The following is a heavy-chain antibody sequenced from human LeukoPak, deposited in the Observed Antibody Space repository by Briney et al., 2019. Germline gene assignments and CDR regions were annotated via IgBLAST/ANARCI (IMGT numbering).Heavy chain of an antibody. CDR3: ASESFEGGYFDY. J-gene: IGHJ4*02. V-gene: IGHV4-61*02. D-gene: IGHD3-22*01. CDR1: GGSISSSSYY. Sequence: TLSLTCTVSGGSISSSSYYWSWIRQPAGKGLEWIGRIYTSGSTNYNPSLKSRVTISVDTSKNQFSLKLSSVTAADTAVYYCASESFEGGYFDYWGQGTLVTVSS. CDR2: IYTSGST.